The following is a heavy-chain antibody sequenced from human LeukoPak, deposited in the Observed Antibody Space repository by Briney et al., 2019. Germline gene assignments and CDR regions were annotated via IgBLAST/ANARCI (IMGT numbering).Heavy chain of an antibody. V-gene: IGHV3-23*01. Sequence: GGSLRLSCAASGFTFSSYAMSWVRQAPGKGLEWVSAISGSGDSTYYADSVKGRFTISRDNSKDTLYLQMSSVRVDDTAVYYCARDRGRYYDSRGFYWGYYFDSWGQGILVTVST. D-gene: IGHD3-22*01. J-gene: IGHJ4*02. CDR1: GFTFSSYA. CDR3: ARDRGRYYDSRGFYWGYYFDS. CDR2: ISGSGDST.